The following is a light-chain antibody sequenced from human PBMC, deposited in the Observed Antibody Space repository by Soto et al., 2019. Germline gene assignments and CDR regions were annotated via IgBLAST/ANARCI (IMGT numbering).Light chain of an antibody. CDR2: GAS. CDR1: QTVSSGF. V-gene: IGKV3-20*01. J-gene: IGKJ1*01. Sequence: EIVLTQSPGTLSVSPGERATVSCRASQTVSSGFLAWYQQKVGQAPRLLIYGASTRATGIPDRFSGSGSGTDFTLTIDRLEPEDFATYYCLQVANFPRTFGQGTKVEV. CDR3: LQVANFPRT.